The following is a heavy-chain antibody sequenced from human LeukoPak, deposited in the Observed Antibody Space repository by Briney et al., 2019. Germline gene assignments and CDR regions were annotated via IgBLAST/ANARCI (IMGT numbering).Heavy chain of an antibody. CDR1: GFTFSSYS. CDR2: ISSSSYI. D-gene: IGHD3-3*01. J-gene: IGHJ4*02. CDR3: ASPPVNYDFWSGYQTTFDY. Sequence: GGSLRLSCAASGFTFSSYSMNWVRQAPGKGLEWVSSISSSSYIYYADSVKGRFTISRDNSKNTLYLQMNSLRAEDTAVYYCASPPVNYDFWSGYQTTFDYWGQGTLVTVSS. V-gene: IGHV3-21*01.